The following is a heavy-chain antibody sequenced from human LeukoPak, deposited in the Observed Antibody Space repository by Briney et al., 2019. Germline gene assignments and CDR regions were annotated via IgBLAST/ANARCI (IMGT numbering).Heavy chain of an antibody. J-gene: IGHJ4*02. CDR2: INSDGSSI. CDR1: GFTFSGYW. D-gene: IGHD5-12*01. V-gene: IGHV3-74*03. Sequence: GGSLRLSCAASGFTFSGYWMHWVRQDPGKGLVWVSRINSDGSSITYADSVKGRFTISRDNAKNTLYLQMNSLGVEDTAVYYCAREGRVCGYDFDSWGQGTLVTVSS. CDR3: AREGRVCGYDFDS.